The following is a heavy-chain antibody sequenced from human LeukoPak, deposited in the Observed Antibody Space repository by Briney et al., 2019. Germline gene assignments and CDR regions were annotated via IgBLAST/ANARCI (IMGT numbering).Heavy chain of an antibody. CDR3: ARGAPYYYYGMDV. J-gene: IGHJ6*02. Sequence: SETLSLTCTVSGGSISSYYWSWIRQPPGKGLEWIGYIYYSGSTNYDPSLKSRVTISVDTSKNQFSLKLSSVTAADTAVYYCARGAPYYYYGMDVWGQGTTVTVSS. CDR1: GGSISSYY. D-gene: IGHD1-26*01. V-gene: IGHV4-59*01. CDR2: IYYSGST.